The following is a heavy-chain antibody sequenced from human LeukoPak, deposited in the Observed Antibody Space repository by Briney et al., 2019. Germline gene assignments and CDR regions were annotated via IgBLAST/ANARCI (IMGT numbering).Heavy chain of an antibody. J-gene: IGHJ4*02. CDR1: GFPFSSYA. D-gene: IGHD6-25*01. CDR2: KSGSGGGT. CDR3: AKDKLGAGGQSDY. V-gene: IGHV3-23*01. Sequence: GGSLRLSCAASGFPFSSYAMRWVRQAPGKGLECVSYKSGSGGGTYYTDSVQGRFTMSRDNSKNTLSLQMNSLRAEDTALYYCAKDKLGAGGQSDYWGQGTLVTVSS.